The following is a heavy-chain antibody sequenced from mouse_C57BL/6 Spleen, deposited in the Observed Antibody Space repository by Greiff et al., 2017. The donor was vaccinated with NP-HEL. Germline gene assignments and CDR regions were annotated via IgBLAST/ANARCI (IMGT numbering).Heavy chain of an antibody. CDR3: ARKTNWDVPFDY. D-gene: IGHD4-1*01. J-gene: IGHJ2*01. Sequence: QVQLKQPGAELVMPGASVKLSCKASGYTFTSYWMHWVKQRPGQGLEWIGEIDPSDSYTNYNQKFKGKSTLTVDKSSSTAYMQLSSLTSEDSAVYYCARKTNWDVPFDYWGQGTTLTVSS. V-gene: IGHV1-69*01. CDR1: GYTFTSYW. CDR2: IDPSDSYT.